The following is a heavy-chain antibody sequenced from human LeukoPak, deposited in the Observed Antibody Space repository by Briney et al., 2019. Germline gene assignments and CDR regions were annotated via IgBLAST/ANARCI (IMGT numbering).Heavy chain of an antibody. J-gene: IGHJ6*02. CDR1: GFTFSSYW. CDR2: INHNGNVN. CDR3: ARRNAMDV. Sequence: GGSLRLSCAASGFTFSSYWMNWARQAPGKGLEWVASINHNGNVNYYVTSVRGRFTISRDNAESSLFLQMNSLRAEDTAVYYCARRNAMDVWGQGTTVIVFS. V-gene: IGHV3-7*03.